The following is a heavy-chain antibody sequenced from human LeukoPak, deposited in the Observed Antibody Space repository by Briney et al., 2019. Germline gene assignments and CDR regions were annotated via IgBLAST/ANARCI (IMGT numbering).Heavy chain of an antibody. CDR3: ARVLQNYYHLDV. J-gene: IGHJ6*03. CDR2: IYDSESA. CDR1: GGSISSGGYY. Sequence: PSETLSLTCTVSGGSISSGGYYWSWIRQHPGKGLEWIGFIYDSESANYKSSLESRVTMTLDTSKNQFSLKLNSVTAADTAVYYCARVLQNYYHLDVWGEGTTVTVSS. D-gene: IGHD3-3*01. V-gene: IGHV4-61*08.